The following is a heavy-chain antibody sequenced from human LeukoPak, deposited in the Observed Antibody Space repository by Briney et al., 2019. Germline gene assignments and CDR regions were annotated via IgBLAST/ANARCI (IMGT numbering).Heavy chain of an antibody. Sequence: PSETLSLTCTVSGGSISSYYWSWIRQPPGKGLEWIGYIYYSGSTNYNPSLKSRVTISVDTSKNQFSLKLSSVTAADTAVYYCAGHQEGFYDSSGYYPFDYWGQGTLVTVSS. CDR2: IYYSGST. CDR1: GGSISSYY. V-gene: IGHV4-59*01. J-gene: IGHJ4*02. D-gene: IGHD3-22*01. CDR3: AGHQEGFYDSSGYYPFDY.